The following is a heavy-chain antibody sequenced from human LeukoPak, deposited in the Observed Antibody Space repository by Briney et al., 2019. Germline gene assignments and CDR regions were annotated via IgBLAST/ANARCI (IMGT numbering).Heavy chain of an antibody. D-gene: IGHD5-12*01. J-gene: IGHJ4*02. CDR2: ISYDGSNK. CDR1: GFTFSSYG. Sequence: PGRSLRLSCAASGFTFSSYGMHRVRQAPGKGLEWVAVISYDGSNKYYADSVKGRFTISRDNSKNTLYLQMNSLRAEDTAVYYCARALDIVATITPIDYWGQGTLVTLSS. V-gene: IGHV3-30*03. CDR3: ARALDIVATITPIDY.